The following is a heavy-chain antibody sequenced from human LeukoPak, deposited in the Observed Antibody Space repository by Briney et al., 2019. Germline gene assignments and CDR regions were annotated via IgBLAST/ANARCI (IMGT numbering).Heavy chain of an antibody. CDR1: GLTVSSTY. D-gene: IGHD2-2*02. V-gene: IGHV3-53*01. CDR3: ARGGSSTSCYTRCYYYMDV. J-gene: IGHJ6*03. CDR2: IYSGGST. Sequence: GGSLRLSCAASGLTVSSTYMNWVRQAPGKGLEWVSAIYSGGSTYYADSVKGRFTISRDTSKNTLYLQMNSLRPADTAVYYCARGGSSTSCYTRCYYYMDVWGKGTTVTVSS.